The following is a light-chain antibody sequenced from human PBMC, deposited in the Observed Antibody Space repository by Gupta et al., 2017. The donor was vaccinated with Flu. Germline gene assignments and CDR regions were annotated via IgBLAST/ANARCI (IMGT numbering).Light chain of an antibody. V-gene: IGLV1-44*01. CDR3: EVWDDSIDGGV. J-gene: IGLJ3*02. CDR1: SANIGITT. Sequence: VTIFCSGSSANIGITTVNWYLQVPGQAPKLIIHSKYQRPSGVPDRVSGYKSGNSASLAISGVESEDEAEYYCEVWDDSIDGGVFGGGTKLTV. CDR2: SKY.